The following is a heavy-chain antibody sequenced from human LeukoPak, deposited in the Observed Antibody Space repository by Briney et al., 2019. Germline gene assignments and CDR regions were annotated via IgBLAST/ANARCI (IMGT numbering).Heavy chain of an antibody. Sequence: SQTLSLTCTVSGGSISSGDYYWSWIRQPPGKGLEWIGYIYYSGSTYYNPSLKSRVTISVDTSKNQFSLKLSSVAAADTAVYYCARYCSSISCYPFDYWGQGTLVTVSS. CDR2: IYYSGST. D-gene: IGHD2-2*01. V-gene: IGHV4-30-4*08. CDR1: GGSISSGDYY. CDR3: ARYCSSISCYPFDY. J-gene: IGHJ4*02.